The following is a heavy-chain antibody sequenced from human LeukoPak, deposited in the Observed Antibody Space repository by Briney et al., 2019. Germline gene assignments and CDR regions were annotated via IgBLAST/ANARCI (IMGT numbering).Heavy chain of an antibody. D-gene: IGHD2-8*01. Sequence: GGSLRLSCIASGFTFTRYGMSWVRQAPGEGLEGVSGLCASGDEQFYADSVRGRFTVSRDISNNLWYLQMNNLRAEDTAVYYCAVGCPCPYALSSWFDPRGQGTLVAVSS. CDR2: LCASGDEQ. V-gene: IGHV3-23*01. CDR3: AVGCPCPYALSSWFDP. CDR1: GFTFTRYG. J-gene: IGHJ5*02.